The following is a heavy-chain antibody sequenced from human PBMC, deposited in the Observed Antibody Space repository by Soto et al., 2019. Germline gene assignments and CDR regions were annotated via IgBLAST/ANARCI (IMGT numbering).Heavy chain of an antibody. CDR3: AGRYCSGGSCNFPVPYYFYGMDV. J-gene: IGHJ6*02. D-gene: IGHD2-15*01. CDR2: IYSGGAT. Sequence: PGGSLRLSCAASGFTVSCTYMSWVRQSPGKGLEWVSIIYSGGATYYADSVKGRFTISRDNSKNALYLQMNSLRAEDTAMYYCAGRYCSGGSCNFPVPYYFYGMDVWGLGTTVTVSS. V-gene: IGHV3-53*01. CDR1: GFTVSCTY.